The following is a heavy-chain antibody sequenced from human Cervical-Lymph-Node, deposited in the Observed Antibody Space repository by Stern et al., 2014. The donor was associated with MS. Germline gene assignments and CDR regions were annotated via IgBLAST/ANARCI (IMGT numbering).Heavy chain of an antibody. CDR3: AFYTSGEAIDY. J-gene: IGHJ4*02. CDR2: VYHSGTT. Sequence: QVQLQESGPGLVKPSGTLSLTCAVSGGSVSSNNWWTWVRQSPGKGLEWIGEVYHSGTTNYNPSLKSRVTISVDKSKNHFSLELISVTAADTAVYYCAFYTSGEAIDYWGQGTLVTVSS. D-gene: IGHD2-8*01. V-gene: IGHV4-4*02. CDR1: GGSVSSNNW.